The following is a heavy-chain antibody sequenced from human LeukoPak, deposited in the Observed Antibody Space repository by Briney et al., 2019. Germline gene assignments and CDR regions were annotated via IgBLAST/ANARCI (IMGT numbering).Heavy chain of an antibody. Sequence: ASVKVSCTASGYTFTSYGISWVRQAPGQGLEWMGRINPNSGGTNYAQKFQGRVTMTRDTSISTAYMELSRLRSDDTAVYYCARELPLSIAVAGTVWFDPWGRGTLVTVSS. J-gene: IGHJ5*02. CDR2: INPNSGGT. CDR3: ARELPLSIAVAGTVWFDP. V-gene: IGHV1-2*06. D-gene: IGHD6-19*01. CDR1: GYTFTSYG.